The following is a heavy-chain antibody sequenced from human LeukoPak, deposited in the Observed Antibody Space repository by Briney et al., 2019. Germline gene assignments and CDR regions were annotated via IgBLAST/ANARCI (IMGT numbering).Heavy chain of an antibody. Sequence: GGSLRLSCAASGFTFSDYSMNWVRQAPGKGLEWVSSISTGFTYVYYADSVEGRFTISRDNAKNSLYLQMNSLRAEDTAVYYCARDGLRYCRGGSCANWFDPWGQGTLVTVSS. CDR1: GFTFSDYS. CDR2: ISTGFTYV. J-gene: IGHJ5*02. D-gene: IGHD2-15*01. V-gene: IGHV3-21*01. CDR3: ARDGLRYCRGGSCANWFDP.